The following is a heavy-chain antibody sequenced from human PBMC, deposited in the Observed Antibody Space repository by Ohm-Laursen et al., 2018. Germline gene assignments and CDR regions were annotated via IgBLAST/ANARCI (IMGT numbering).Heavy chain of an antibody. CDR2: LNGDGTNT. D-gene: IGHD6-13*01. Sequence: SLRLSCAASEFTFSSYWMHWVRQAPGKGPVWVSRLNGDGTNTRYADSVKGRFTISRDNAKNTLYLQMNSLRAEDTAVYYCARAGSNWSYDYWGQGALVTVSS. CDR1: EFTFSSYW. J-gene: IGHJ4*02. CDR3: ARAGSNWSYDY. V-gene: IGHV3-74*01.